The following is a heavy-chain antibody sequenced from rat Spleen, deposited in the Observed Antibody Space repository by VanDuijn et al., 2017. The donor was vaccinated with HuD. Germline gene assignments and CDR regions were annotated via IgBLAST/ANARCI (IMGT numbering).Heavy chain of an antibody. CDR1: GFTFSDYN. Sequence: EVQLVESGGGLVQPGRSLKLSCAASGFTFSDYNMAWVRQAPKKGLEWVATISYDGSSTYYRDSVKGRFTISRENAKSTLYLQMDSLRSEDTATDYCARHQGDYWGQGVMVTVSS. CDR3: ARHQGDY. V-gene: IGHV5-7*01. CDR2: ISYDGSST. J-gene: IGHJ2*01.